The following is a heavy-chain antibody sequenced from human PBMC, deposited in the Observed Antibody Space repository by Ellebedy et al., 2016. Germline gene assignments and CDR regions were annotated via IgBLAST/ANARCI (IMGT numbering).Heavy chain of an antibody. J-gene: IGHJ4*02. D-gene: IGHD3-22*01. CDR1: GFTFDDYA. V-gene: IGHV3-9*01. Sequence: GGSLRLSCAASGFTFDDYAMHWVRQAPGKGLEWVSGINWDSGTIAYADSVKGRFTISRDSAKNSLFLQMNSLRPDDTAFYYCAKGPNYYGSGGYLDYFDFWGQGALVTVSS. CDR2: INWDSGTI. CDR3: AKGPNYYGSGGYLDYFDF.